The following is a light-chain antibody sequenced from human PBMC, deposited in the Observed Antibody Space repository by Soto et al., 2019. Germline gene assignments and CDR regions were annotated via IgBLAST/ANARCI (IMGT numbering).Light chain of an antibody. CDR1: SSNIGNNY. J-gene: IGLJ2*01. CDR2: DNN. CDR3: GTWDSSLSAVV. Sequence: QSVLTQPPSVSAAPGQKVTISCSGSSSNIGNNYVSWYQQLPGTAPKLLIYDNNKQPSGIPDRFSGSKSGTSATLGITGLQTGDEADYYCGTWDSSLSAVVFGGRTKLTVL. V-gene: IGLV1-51*01.